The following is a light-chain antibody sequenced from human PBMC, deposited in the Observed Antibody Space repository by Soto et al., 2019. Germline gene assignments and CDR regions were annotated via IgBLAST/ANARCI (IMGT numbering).Light chain of an antibody. J-gene: IGKJ3*01. CDR2: GAS. CDR1: QSVSSSY. Sequence: EIVLTQSPGTLSLSPGERATLACRASQSVSSSYLAWYQQKPGQAPRLLIYGASSRATGIPDRFSGRWSGTAFILTISKLEPEGTAVYNCQQYGSSPRFTFGPGTKVEIK. CDR3: QQYGSSPRFT. V-gene: IGKV3-20*01.